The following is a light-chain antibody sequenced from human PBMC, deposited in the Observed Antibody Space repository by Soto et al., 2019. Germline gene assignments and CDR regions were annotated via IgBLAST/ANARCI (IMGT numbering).Light chain of an antibody. CDR3: SSYPSSSTRV. CDR1: SSDVGGYNY. J-gene: IGLJ1*01. CDR2: DVS. Sequence: QSALTQPASVSGSPGQSITISCTGTSSDVGGYNYVSWYQQHPGKAPKLMIYDVSDRPSGVSNRFSGSQSGNTASLTISGLQAEDEADYYCSSYPSSSTRVFGTGTKLTVL. V-gene: IGLV2-14*01.